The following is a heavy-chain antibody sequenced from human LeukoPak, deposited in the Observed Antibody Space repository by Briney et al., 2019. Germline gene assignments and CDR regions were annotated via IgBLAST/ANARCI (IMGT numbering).Heavy chain of an antibody. V-gene: IGHV3-21*01. CDR3: ARDSSSWYYFDY. Sequence: GGSLRLSCAASGFTFSSCSMNWVRQAPGKGLELVSSISSSSSYIYYADSVKGRFTISRDNAKNSLYLQMNSLRAEDTAVYYCARDSSSWYYFDYWGQGTLVTVSS. CDR2: ISSSSSYI. J-gene: IGHJ4*02. D-gene: IGHD6-13*01. CDR1: GFTFSSCS.